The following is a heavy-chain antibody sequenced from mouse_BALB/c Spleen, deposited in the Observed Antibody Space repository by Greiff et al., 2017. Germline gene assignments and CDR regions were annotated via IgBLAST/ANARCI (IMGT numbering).Heavy chain of an antibody. CDR2: IFPGTGTT. Sequence: QVQLKESGAELVKPGASVKLSCKTSGYTFTSYWIQWVKQRPGQGLGWIGEIFPGTGTTYYNEKFKGKATLTIDTSSSTAYMQLSSLTSEDSAVYFCARKERGYYFDYWGQGTTLTVSS. CDR1: GYTFTSYW. D-gene: IGHD3-2*02. CDR3: ARKERGYYFDY. V-gene: IGHV1S132*01. J-gene: IGHJ2*01.